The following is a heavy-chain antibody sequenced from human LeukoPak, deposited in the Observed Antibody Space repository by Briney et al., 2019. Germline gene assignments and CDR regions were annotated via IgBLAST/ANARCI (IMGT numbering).Heavy chain of an antibody. V-gene: IGHV1-69*02. J-gene: IGHJ3*02. Sequence: SVKVSCKASGGTFSSYTISWVRQAPGQGLEWMGRIIPILGIANYAQKFQGRVTITADKSTRTAYMELSSLRSEDTAVYYCARPYYYDSSGWDAFDIWGQGTMVTVSS. CDR3: ARPYYYDSSGWDAFDI. CDR2: IIPILGIA. CDR1: GGTFSSYT. D-gene: IGHD3-22*01.